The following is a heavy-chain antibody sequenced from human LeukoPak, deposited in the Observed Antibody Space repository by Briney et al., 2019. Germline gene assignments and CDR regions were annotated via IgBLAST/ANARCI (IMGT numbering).Heavy chain of an antibody. Sequence: SETLSLTCAVYGGSFSGYYWSWIRQPAGKGLEWIGRIYTSGSTNYNPSLKSRVTMSVDTSKNQFSLKLSSVTAADTAVYYCARHLAGGNGFDPWGQGTLVTVSS. J-gene: IGHJ5*01. CDR3: ARHLAGGNGFDP. CDR1: GGSFSGYY. CDR2: IYTSGST. V-gene: IGHV4-59*10. D-gene: IGHD2-15*01.